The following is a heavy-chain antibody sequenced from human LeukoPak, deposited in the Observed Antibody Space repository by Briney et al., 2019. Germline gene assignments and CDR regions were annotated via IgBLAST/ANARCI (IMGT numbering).Heavy chain of an antibody. J-gene: IGHJ4*02. Sequence: ASVKVSCKASGYTFTGYYMHWVRQAPGQGLEWMGRIIPIFGTANYAQKFQGRVTITTDESTSTAYMELSSLRSEDTAVYYCARVGLRYFDWLDYWGQGTLVTVSS. CDR1: GYTFTGYY. CDR2: IIPIFGTA. V-gene: IGHV1-69*05. CDR3: ARVGLRYFDWLDY. D-gene: IGHD3-9*01.